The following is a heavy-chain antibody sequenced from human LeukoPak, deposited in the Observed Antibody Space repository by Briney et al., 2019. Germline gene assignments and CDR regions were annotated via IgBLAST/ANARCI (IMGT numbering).Heavy chain of an antibody. V-gene: IGHV3-7*01. CDR1: GFTFITYW. J-gene: IGHJ4*02. Sequence: TGGSLRLSCEVSGFTFITYWMSWVRQAPGKGLEWVANIEQDGSERYYVDSVKGRFTISRDNAKNSLYLQLNSLRAEDTAVYYCARRAYSGSFFDYWGQGTLVTVSS. D-gene: IGHD1-26*01. CDR3: ARRAYSGSFFDY. CDR2: IEQDGSER.